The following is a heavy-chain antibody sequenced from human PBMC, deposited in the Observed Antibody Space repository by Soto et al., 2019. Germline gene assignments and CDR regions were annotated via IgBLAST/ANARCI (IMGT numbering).Heavy chain of an antibody. Sequence: GGSLRLSCAVSGFTFDDNAMHWVRQAPEKGLEWVSGINWKSDIGYADSVKGRFTISRDNAENSHYLQMNSLRAEDTALYYCAISQDRGGRTTFIYWGQGTQVTVSS. D-gene: IGHD3-16*01. CDR1: GFTFDDNA. J-gene: IGHJ4*02. CDR3: AISQDRGGRTTFIY. V-gene: IGHV3-9*01. CDR2: INWKSDI.